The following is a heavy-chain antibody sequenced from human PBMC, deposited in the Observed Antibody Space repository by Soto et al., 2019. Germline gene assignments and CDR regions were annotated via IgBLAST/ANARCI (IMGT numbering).Heavy chain of an antibody. CDR3: TRARKMAGTTHSDY. CDR2: TRNKAKSYTT. Sequence: EVQLVESGGGLVQPGGSLRLTCAASGLTFSDHYMDWVRQAPGKGLEWVGRTRNKAKSYTTSYAASVRGRFTISRDDSKNSLYLQLTSLKTEDTAVYYCTRARKMAGTTHSDYWGQGTLVTVSS. V-gene: IGHV3-72*01. CDR1: GLTFSDHY. D-gene: IGHD1-1*01. J-gene: IGHJ4*02.